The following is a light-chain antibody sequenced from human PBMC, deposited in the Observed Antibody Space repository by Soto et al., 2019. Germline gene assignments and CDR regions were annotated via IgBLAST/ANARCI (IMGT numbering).Light chain of an antibody. CDR1: SSDVGSYNL. J-gene: IGLJ3*02. CDR3: SSYTTSGTQV. V-gene: IGLV2-14*02. Sequence: QSVLTQPASVSGSPGQSITISCTGTSSDVGSYNLVSWYQQHPGKAPKLMIYEDTNRPSGVSNRFSGSKSGNTASLTISGLQAEDEADYYCSSYTTSGTQVFGGGTQLTVL. CDR2: EDT.